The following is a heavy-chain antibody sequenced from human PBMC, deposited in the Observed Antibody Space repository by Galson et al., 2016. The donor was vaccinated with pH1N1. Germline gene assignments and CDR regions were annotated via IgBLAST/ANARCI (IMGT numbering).Heavy chain of an antibody. D-gene: IGHD5/OR15-5a*01. CDR1: DGSISHSY. J-gene: IGHJ4*02. CDR2: IHSSGST. V-gene: IGHV4-59*01. Sequence: SENLSLTCTVTDGSISHSYWSWIRQPPGKGLEWIGYIHSSGSTNYHPSLHSLVTMSIDASNTQFSLHLTSVTAADTAVYFSARVGKWVQCRRGSFAYWGQGLLVTVSS. CDR3: ARVGKWVQCRRGSFAY.